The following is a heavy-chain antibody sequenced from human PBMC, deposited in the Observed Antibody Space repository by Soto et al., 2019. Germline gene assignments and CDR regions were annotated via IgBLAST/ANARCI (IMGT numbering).Heavy chain of an antibody. V-gene: IGHV3-7*01. CDR1: GFTFSSYW. D-gene: IGHD5-12*01. J-gene: IGHJ4*02. Sequence: GGSLRLSCAASGFTFSSYWMSWVRQAPGKGLEWVANIKQDGSEKYYVDSVKGRFTISRDNAKNSLYLQMNSLRAEDTAVYYCARDSTLNSGYDYYFDYWGQGTLVTVSS. CDR3: ARDSTLNSGYDYYFDY. CDR2: IKQDGSEK.